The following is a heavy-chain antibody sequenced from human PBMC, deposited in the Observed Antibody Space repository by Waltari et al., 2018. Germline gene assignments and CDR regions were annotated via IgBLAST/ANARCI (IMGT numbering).Heavy chain of an antibody. J-gene: IGHJ5*02. CDR2: MNPTNGNR. CDR1: GYTFTSSD. Sequence: QVQLVQSGAEVKKPGASVTVSCKASGYTFTSSDINWVRQATGQGLEWVGWMNPTNGNRGYTHRLQGRVTTTRQTSISTAYIELGSLSSEDTAVYYRARFRSAAGPVDWFDPWCQGTPVSVS. V-gene: IGHV1-8*03. CDR3: ARFRSAAGPVDWFDP. D-gene: IGHD6-13*01.